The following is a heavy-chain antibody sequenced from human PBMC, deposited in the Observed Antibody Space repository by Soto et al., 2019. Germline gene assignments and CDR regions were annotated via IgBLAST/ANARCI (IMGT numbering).Heavy chain of an antibody. Sequence: QVQLQESGPGLVKPSGTLSLTCAVSGGSISSSNWWSWVRQPPGKGLEWIGKIYHSGSTNYNPSLKSGVTISVDKSKNQFSLKLSSVTAADTAVYYCARVYMVRGTIIRYFDYWGQGTLVTVSS. CDR2: IYHSGST. CDR1: GGSISSSNW. V-gene: IGHV4-4*02. CDR3: ARVYMVRGTIIRYFDY. D-gene: IGHD3-10*01. J-gene: IGHJ4*02.